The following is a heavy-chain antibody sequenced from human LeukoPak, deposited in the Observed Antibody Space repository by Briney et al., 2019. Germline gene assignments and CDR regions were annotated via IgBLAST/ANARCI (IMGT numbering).Heavy chain of an antibody. CDR1: GGSISSSSYY. CDR2: ISYSGST. D-gene: IGHD1-26*01. Sequence: SETLSLTCTVSGGSISSSSYYWGWIRQPPGKGLEWIGSISYSGSTYYNPSLKSRVTISVDTSKNQFSLKLSSVTAADTAVYYCARHLKWELSLGSLWFDPWGQGTLVTVSS. J-gene: IGHJ5*02. CDR3: ARHLKWELSLGSLWFDP. V-gene: IGHV4-39*01.